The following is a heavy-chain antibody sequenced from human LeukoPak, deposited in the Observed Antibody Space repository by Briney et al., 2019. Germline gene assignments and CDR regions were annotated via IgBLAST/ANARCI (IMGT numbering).Heavy chain of an antibody. CDR3: ARDMGDYGDLAFDY. J-gene: IGHJ4*02. CDR2: IRYDGSNK. CDR1: GFTFSSYG. V-gene: IGHV3-30*02. Sequence: GGSLRLSCAASGFTFSSYGMHWVRQAPGKGLEWVAFIRYDGSNKYYADSVKGRFTISRDNSKNTLYLQMNSLRAEDTAVYYCARDMGDYGDLAFDYWGQGTLVTVSS. D-gene: IGHD4-17*01.